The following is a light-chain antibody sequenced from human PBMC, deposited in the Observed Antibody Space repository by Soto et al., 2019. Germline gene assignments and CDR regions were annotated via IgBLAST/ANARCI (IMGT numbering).Light chain of an antibody. CDR1: QTTSPKY. CDR3: QHYGT. J-gene: IGKJ3*01. Sequence: EIELTQSPGTLSLSPGESATLSCRVSQTTSPKYVAWYQQRRGLAPRLLVYGASKRAAGIPDRFRGSGSGSEFSLTISGLEPEDFAVYFCQHYGTFGPGTKVDLK. CDR2: GAS. V-gene: IGKV3-20*01.